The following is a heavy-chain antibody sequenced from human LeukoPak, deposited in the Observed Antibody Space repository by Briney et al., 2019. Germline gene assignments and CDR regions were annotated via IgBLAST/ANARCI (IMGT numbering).Heavy chain of an antibody. D-gene: IGHD1-7*01. J-gene: IGHJ6*02. CDR1: GGSISSYY. V-gene: IGHV4-59*01. CDR3: ARDLGTTLNYYYGMDV. Sequence: SSETLSLTCTVSGGSISSYYWSWIRQPPGKGLEWIGYIYYSGSTNYNPSLKSRVTISVDTSKNQFSLKLSSVTAADTAVYYCARDLGTTLNYYYGMDVWGQGTTVTVSS. CDR2: IYYSGST.